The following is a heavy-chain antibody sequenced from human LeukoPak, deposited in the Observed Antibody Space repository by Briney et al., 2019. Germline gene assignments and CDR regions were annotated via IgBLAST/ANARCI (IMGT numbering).Heavy chain of an antibody. CDR1: GYSFTSYW. CDR2: IYPGDSDT. J-gene: IGHJ3*02. D-gene: IGHD6-19*01. CDR3: ATGYGSGRGAFDT. V-gene: IGHV5-51*01. Sequence: GGPLQISSKGSGYSFTSYWIGSVRQMPGKGLEWMGIIYPGDSDTRYSPSFQGQVTISADKSISTAYLQWSSLKASDTARYYCATGYGSGRGAFDTWGQGTMVTVSS.